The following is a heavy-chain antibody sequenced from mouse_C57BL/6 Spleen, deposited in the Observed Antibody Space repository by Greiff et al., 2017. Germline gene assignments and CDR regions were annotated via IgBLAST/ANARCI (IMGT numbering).Heavy chain of an antibody. Sequence: QVQLQQPGAELVMPGASVKLSCKASGYTFTSYWMHWVKQRPGQGLEWIGEIDPSDSYTNYYQKFKGKSTLTVDKSSSTAYMQLSSLTSEDSAVYYCARWDPFAYWGQGTLVTVSA. CDR3: ARWDPFAY. D-gene: IGHD4-1*01. J-gene: IGHJ3*01. CDR1: GYTFTSYW. CDR2: IDPSDSYT. V-gene: IGHV1-69*01.